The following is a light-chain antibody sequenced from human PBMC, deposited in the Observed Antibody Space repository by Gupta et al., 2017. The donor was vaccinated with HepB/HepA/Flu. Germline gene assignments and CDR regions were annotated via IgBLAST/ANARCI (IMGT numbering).Light chain of an antibody. V-gene: IGKV1-9*01. J-gene: IGKJ4*01. CDR2: AAS. CDR3: QQRSRYPLT. Sequence: DIQLTQSPSFLSASVGDRVTISCRASQGIRSYLAWYQQKAGKAPKFLMSAASTLQGGVPSRFSGRGSGTEFTLTISSLQLEDFATYYCQQRSRYPLTFGGGTKVEIK. CDR1: QGIRSY.